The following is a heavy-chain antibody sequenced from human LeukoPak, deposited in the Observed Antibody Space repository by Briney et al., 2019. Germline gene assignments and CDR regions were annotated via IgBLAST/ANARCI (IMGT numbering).Heavy chain of an antibody. CDR1: GGSISSYY. V-gene: IGHV4-4*07. Sequence: SETPSLTCTVSGGSISSYYWSWIRQPAGKGLEWIGRIYTSGSTNYNPSLKSRVTMSVDTSKNQFSLKLSSVTAADTAVYYCARDGGYCGGDCFVDVRGKGTTVTVSS. CDR3: ARDGGYCGGDCFVDV. D-gene: IGHD2-21*02. J-gene: IGHJ6*04. CDR2: IYTSGST.